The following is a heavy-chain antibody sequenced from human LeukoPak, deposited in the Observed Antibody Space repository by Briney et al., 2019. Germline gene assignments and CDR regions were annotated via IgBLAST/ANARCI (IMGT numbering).Heavy chain of an antibody. D-gene: IGHD6-13*01. CDR3: ARQASWLPYFDL. CDR2: IFYSGNT. Sequence: KPSETLSLTCTVSGGSISGYYWSWIRQPPGQGLEWIGYIFYSGNTSYNPTLKSRVTISVDTSENQFSLRLSSVTAADAAVYFCARQASWLPYFDLWGRGTLVAVSS. V-gene: IGHV4-59*08. CDR1: GGSISGYY. J-gene: IGHJ2*01.